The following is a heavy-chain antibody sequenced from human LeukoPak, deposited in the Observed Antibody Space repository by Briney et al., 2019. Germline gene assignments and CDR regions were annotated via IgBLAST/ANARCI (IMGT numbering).Heavy chain of an antibody. D-gene: IGHD2-2*01. Sequence: SENLSLTCTVSGGSISSGGNYWIWIRQHPGKGLEWIGYIYYSGSTYYNPSLKSRVTISVDTSKNQFSLKLSSVTAADTAVYYCASSRSSTSFDYWGQGTLVTVSS. V-gene: IGHV4-31*03. CDR1: GGSISSGGNY. CDR3: ASSRSSTSFDY. CDR2: IYYSGST. J-gene: IGHJ4*02.